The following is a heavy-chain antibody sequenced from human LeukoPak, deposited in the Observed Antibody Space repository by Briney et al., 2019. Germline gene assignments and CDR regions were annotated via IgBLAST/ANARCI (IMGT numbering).Heavy chain of an antibody. CDR2: IYPSGGST. D-gene: IGHD3-22*01. CDR1: GHTFTSYY. Sequence: ASVKVSCKASGHTFTSYYIQWVRQAPGQGLEWMGLIYPSGGSTIYAQKFQGRVIMTGDTSTSTVYMELSSLRSEDTAVYYCARGAYYYDSSGYQIDYWGQGTLVTVSS. V-gene: IGHV1-46*01. J-gene: IGHJ4*02. CDR3: ARGAYYYDSSGYQIDY.